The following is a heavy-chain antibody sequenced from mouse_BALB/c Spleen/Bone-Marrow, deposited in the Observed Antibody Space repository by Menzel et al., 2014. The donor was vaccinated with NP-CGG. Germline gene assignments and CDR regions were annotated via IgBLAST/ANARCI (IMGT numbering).Heavy chain of an antibody. Sequence: VQLKESGGALVQPGGSLKLSCAPSGFPFSSFGMFWVRQTPDKRLALIATINVNGDTTYHPDSVKGRFTISRDNVKNTLDLQMSRLKSEDTAMYDCARGYEYSAWFAYWGQGTLVTVSA. J-gene: IGHJ3*01. V-gene: IGHV5-6-3*01. D-gene: IGHD2-4*01. CDR1: GFPFSSFG. CDR3: ARGYEYSAWFAY. CDR2: INVNGDTT.